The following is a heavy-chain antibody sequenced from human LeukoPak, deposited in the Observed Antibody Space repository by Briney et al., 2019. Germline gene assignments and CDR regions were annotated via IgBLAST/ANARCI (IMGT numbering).Heavy chain of an antibody. Sequence: SVKVSCKASGGTFSSFAISWVRQAPGQGLEWMGGIIPIFGTANYAQRFQGRVTITTDESTSTAYMELSSLRSEDTAVYFCAKGHGSNIYDYHGMDVWGQGTTVTVSS. D-gene: IGHD3-22*01. J-gene: IGHJ6*02. CDR2: IIPIFGTA. CDR3: AKGHGSNIYDYHGMDV. V-gene: IGHV1-69*05. CDR1: GGTFSSFA.